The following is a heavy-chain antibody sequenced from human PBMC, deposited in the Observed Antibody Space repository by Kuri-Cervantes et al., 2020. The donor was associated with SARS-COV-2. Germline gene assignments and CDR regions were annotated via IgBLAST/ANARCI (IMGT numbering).Heavy chain of an antibody. Sequence: SETLSLTCTVSGCSISSYYWSWIRQPAGKGLEWIGRIYTSGGTNYNPSLKSRVTISVDTSKNQFSLKLGSVTAADTAVYYCARARRIAAAKPQNWFDPWGQGTLVTVSS. CDR2: IYTSGGT. CDR3: ARARRIAAAKPQNWFDP. V-gene: IGHV4-4*07. J-gene: IGHJ5*02. D-gene: IGHD6-13*01. CDR1: GCSISSYY.